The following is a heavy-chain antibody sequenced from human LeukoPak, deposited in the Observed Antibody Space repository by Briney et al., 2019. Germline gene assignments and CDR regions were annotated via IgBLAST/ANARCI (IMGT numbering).Heavy chain of an antibody. CDR1: GGTFSSYA. V-gene: IGHV1-69*05. J-gene: IGHJ4*02. CDR2: IIPIFGTA. Sequence: SVKVSCKASGGTFSSYAISWVRQAPGQGLEWMGGIIPIFGTANYAQKFQGRVTITTDESMSTAYMELSSLRSEDTAVYYCARAPTYYDFWSGFYFDYWGQGTLVTVSS. D-gene: IGHD3-3*01. CDR3: ARAPTYYDFWSGFYFDY.